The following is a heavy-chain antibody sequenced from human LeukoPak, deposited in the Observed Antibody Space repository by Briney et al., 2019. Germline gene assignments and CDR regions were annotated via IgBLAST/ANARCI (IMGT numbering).Heavy chain of an antibody. Sequence: SETLSLTCTVSGGSITTYYWSWIRQPAGKGLEWVGRISTSGRTNYNPSLKSRLTMSADTSKNQFSLILNSVTAADTAVYYCAVGRPRNATRLDDGYDFWGQGTMVTVSS. D-gene: IGHD1-1*01. CDR3: AVGRPRNATRLDDGYDF. V-gene: IGHV4-4*07. J-gene: IGHJ3*01. CDR1: GGSITTYY. CDR2: ISTSGRT.